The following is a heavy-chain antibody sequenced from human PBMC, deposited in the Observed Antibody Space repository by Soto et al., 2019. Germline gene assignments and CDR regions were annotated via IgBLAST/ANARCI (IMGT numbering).Heavy chain of an antibody. CDR3: ARESYDGSGRDFDY. D-gene: IGHD3-10*01. Sequence: VQLVESGGGVVQPGRSLRLSCAASGFTFSSYGMHWVRQAPGKGLEWVAVIWYDGSNKYYADSVKGRFTTSRDNSKNTLYLQMNSLRAEDTAVYYCARESYDGSGRDFDYWGQGTLVTVSS. CDR2: IWYDGSNK. CDR1: GFTFSSYG. J-gene: IGHJ4*02. V-gene: IGHV3-33*01.